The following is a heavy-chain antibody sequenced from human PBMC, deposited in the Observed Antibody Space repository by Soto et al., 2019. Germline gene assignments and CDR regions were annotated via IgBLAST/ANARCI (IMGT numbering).Heavy chain of an antibody. CDR3: ARHRGGKTVVVPAAVDP. J-gene: IGHJ5*02. CDR2: IYPGDSDT. Sequence: PGESLKISCKGSGYSFTSYWIGWVRQMPVKGLEWMGIIYPGDSDTRYSPSFQGQVTISADKSISTAYLQWSSLKASDTAMYYCARHRGGKTVVVPAAVDPWGQGTLVTVSS. CDR1: GYSFTSYW. V-gene: IGHV5-51*01. D-gene: IGHD2-2*01.